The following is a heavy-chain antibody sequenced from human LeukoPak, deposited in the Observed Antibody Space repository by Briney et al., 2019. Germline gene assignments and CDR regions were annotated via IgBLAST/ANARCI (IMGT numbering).Heavy chain of an antibody. J-gene: IGHJ4*02. V-gene: IGHV3-30*02. Sequence: GGSLRLSCAASGFTFSSYGMHWVRQAPGKGLEWVAFIRYDGSNKYYADSVKGRFTISRDNSKNTLYLQMNSLRAEDTAVYYCARERYCGGDCYTLDYWAREPWSPSPQ. CDR1: GFTFSSYG. CDR3: ARERYCGGDCYTLDY. CDR2: IRYDGSNK. D-gene: IGHD2-21*01.